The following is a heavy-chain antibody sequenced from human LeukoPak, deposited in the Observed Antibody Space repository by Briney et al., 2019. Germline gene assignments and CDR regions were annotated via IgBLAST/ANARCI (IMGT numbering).Heavy chain of an antibody. D-gene: IGHD5-18*01. V-gene: IGHV3-33*06. CDR3: AKALIPRDTAMVKGY. Sequence: GGSLRLSCAASGFTFSSYGMHWVRQAPGKGLEGVAVIWYDGSNKYYADSVKGRFTISRDNSKNTLYLQMNSLRAEDTAVYYCAKALIPRDTAMVKGYWGQGTLVTVSS. CDR2: IWYDGSNK. CDR1: GFTFSSYG. J-gene: IGHJ4*02.